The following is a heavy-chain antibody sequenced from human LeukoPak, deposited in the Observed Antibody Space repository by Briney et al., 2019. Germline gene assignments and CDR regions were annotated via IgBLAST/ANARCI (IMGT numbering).Heavy chain of an antibody. J-gene: IGHJ5*02. CDR2: IIPIFGTA. Sequence: RASVKVSCKASGGTFSSYAISWVRHAPGQGLEWMGGIIPIFGTANYAQKFQGRVTITTDESTSTAYMELSSLRSEDTPVYYCARVNVRGNWFDPWGQGTLVTVSS. CDR1: GGTFSSYA. CDR3: ARVNVRGNWFDP. V-gene: IGHV1-69*05.